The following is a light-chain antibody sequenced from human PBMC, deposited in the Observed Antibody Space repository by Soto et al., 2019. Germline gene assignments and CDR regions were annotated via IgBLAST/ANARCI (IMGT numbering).Light chain of an antibody. J-gene: IGLJ2*01. CDR2: DVN. V-gene: IGLV2-14*01. CDR3: SSFTISRNTVI. Sequence: QSALTQPASVSGSPGQSITISCTGTSSDVDGYNYVSWYQCHPGKAPKLMIYDVNNRPSGVSNRFSGSKSGNTASLTISGLQAEDEADYYCSSFTISRNTVIFGGGTKLTVL. CDR1: SSDVDGYNY.